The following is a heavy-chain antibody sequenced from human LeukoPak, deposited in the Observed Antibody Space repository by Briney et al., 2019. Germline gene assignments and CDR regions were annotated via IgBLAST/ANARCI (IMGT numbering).Heavy chain of an antibody. J-gene: IGHJ4*02. CDR1: GYTFTGYY. V-gene: IGHV1-2*02. Sequence: ASVKVSCKASGYTFTGYYMHWVRQAPGQGLEWMGWINPNSGGTNYAQKFQGRVTMTRDTSISTAYMELSRLRSDDTAVYYCARASVVDTTYQATPIFDYWGQGTLVTVSS. CDR2: INPNSGGT. D-gene: IGHD5-18*01. CDR3: ARASVVDTTYQATPIFDY.